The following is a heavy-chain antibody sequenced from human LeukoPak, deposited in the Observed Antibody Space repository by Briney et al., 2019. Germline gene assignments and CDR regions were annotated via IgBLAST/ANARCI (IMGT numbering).Heavy chain of an antibody. CDR3: ANSRGWELASY. V-gene: IGHV3-23*01. J-gene: IGHJ4*02. CDR2: ISGSGGST. D-gene: IGHD1-26*01. CDR1: GFTFSSYA. Sequence: GGSLRLSCAASGFTFSSYAMSWVRQAPGKGLEWVSAISGSGGSTYYADSVKGRFTISRDNSKNTLYLQMNSLRAEDTAVYYCANSRGWELASYWGQGTLVTVSS.